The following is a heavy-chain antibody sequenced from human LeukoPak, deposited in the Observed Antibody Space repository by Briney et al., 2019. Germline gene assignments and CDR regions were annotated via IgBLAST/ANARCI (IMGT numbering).Heavy chain of an antibody. CDR3: ARDLVGIVGPITSAFDI. J-gene: IGHJ3*02. CDR1: GGSIISTNW. D-gene: IGHD1-26*01. CDR2: IYHSGST. V-gene: IGHV4-4*02. Sequence: SETLSLTCAVSGGSIISTNWWSWVRPPPGKGLEWIGEIYHSGSTNYNPSLKSRVTISVDKSKNQFSLNLSSVTAADTAVYYCARDLVGIVGPITSAFDIWGQGIMVIVSS.